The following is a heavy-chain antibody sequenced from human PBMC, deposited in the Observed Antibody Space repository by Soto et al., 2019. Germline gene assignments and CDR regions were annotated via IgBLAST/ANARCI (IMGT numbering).Heavy chain of an antibody. V-gene: IGHV4-34*01. CDR1: GGSFSGYY. Sequence: SETLSLTCAVYGGSFSGYYWSWIRQPPGKGLEWIGEINHSGSTNYNPSLKSRVTISVDTSKNQFSLKLSSVTAADTAVYYCARAYTKMVAASPGGFDPWGQGTLVTVSS. CDR3: ARAYTKMVAASPGGFDP. J-gene: IGHJ5*02. CDR2: INHSGST. D-gene: IGHD2-15*01.